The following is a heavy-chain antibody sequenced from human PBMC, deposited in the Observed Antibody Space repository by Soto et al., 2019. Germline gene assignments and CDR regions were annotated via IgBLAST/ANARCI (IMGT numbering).Heavy chain of an antibody. J-gene: IGHJ4*02. D-gene: IGHD3-22*01. Sequence: VGSLRLSCAGSGFRFSDFYMAWIRQAPGKGLEWVSYISTSGTSVFYADSVKGRFTISRDDAKASLYLQMDSLRADDTAVYFCARTVVLFSRLDSCGQGTLVTVSS. CDR2: ISTSGTSV. CDR1: GFRFSDFY. CDR3: ARTVVLFSRLDS. V-gene: IGHV3-11*01.